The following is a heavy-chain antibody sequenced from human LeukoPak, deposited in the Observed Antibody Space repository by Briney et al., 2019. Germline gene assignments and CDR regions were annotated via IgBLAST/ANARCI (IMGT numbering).Heavy chain of an antibody. CDR3: ARTSGWYGYFNY. D-gene: IGHD6-19*01. CDR2: INHSGST. Sequence: PSETLSLTCAVYGGSFSGYYWSWIRQPPGKGLEWIGEINHSGSTNYNPSLKSRVTISVDTSKNQFSLKRSSVTAADTAVYYCARTSGWYGYFNYWGQGTLVTVSS. CDR1: GGSFSGYY. V-gene: IGHV4-34*01. J-gene: IGHJ4*02.